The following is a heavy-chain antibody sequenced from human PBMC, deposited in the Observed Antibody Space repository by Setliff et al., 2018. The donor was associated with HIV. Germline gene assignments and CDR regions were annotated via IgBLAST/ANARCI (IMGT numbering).Heavy chain of an antibody. D-gene: IGHD2-21*02. CDR3: ARVEAVTGILSLDY. CDR2: IKQDGSEK. V-gene: IGHV3-7*02. Sequence: SLRLSCAASGFTFSTYWMSWVRQAPGKGLEWVANIKQDGSEKNYMDSVKGRFTISRDNAKNSLYLQMNSLRAEDTAVYYCARVEAVTGILSLDYWGQGTLVTVSS. CDR1: GFTFSTYW. J-gene: IGHJ4*02.